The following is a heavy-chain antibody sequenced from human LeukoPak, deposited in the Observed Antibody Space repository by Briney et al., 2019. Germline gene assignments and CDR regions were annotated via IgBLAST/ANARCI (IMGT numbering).Heavy chain of an antibody. V-gene: IGHV1-2*02. Sequence: ASVKVSCKASGYTLTDYYLHWVRQAPGQGLKWMGWINPNSGATHYAQSFQARVTMTRDTSIASSYMELTGLESDDTAVYYCARDPTPRLRWELSTNWFDPWGQEPWSPSPQ. D-gene: IGHD1-26*01. CDR3: ARDPTPRLRWELSTNWFDP. CDR2: INPNSGAT. CDR1: GYTLTDYY. J-gene: IGHJ5*02.